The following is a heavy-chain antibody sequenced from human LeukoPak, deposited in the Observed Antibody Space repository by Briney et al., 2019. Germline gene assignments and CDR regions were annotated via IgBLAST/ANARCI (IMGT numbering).Heavy chain of an antibody. V-gene: IGHV4-30-4*01. D-gene: IGHD6-13*01. CDR2: IYYNGNT. CDR3: ARRQEGIAAAGRRINWFDP. CDR1: GGWGGDYY. J-gene: IGHJ5*02. Sequence: PSETLSLTCTVSGGWGGDYYWSWIRQPPGKGLEWIGYIYYNGNTFYTPSLKSRVTISFDTSKNQFPLKLSSVTAADTAVYYCARRQEGIAAAGRRINWFDPWGQGTLVTVSS.